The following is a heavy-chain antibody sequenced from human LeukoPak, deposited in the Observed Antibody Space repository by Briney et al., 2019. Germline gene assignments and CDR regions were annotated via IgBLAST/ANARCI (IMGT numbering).Heavy chain of an antibody. V-gene: IGHV1-2*02. Sequence: ASVKVSCKASGYTFTGYYMHWVRQAPGQGLEWMGWINPNSGGTNYAQKFQGRVTMTRDTSIRTAYMELSRLRSDDTAVYYCARVKVPNYNWFDPWGQGTLVTVSS. J-gene: IGHJ5*02. D-gene: IGHD1-7*01. CDR1: GYTFTGYY. CDR3: ARVKVPNYNWFDP. CDR2: INPNSGGT.